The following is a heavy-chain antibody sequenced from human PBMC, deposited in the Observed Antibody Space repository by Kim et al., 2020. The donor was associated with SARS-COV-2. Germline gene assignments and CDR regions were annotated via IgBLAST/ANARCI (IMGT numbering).Heavy chain of an antibody. Sequence: GGSLRLSCAASGFTFSNYSMNWVRQAPGRGLEWVSSLSSSRTYIYYADSVKGRFTISRDNAKNSLFLQMNSLRAEDTAVYYCARGRPGRRTGFDYWGQGALGTESS. V-gene: IGHV3-21*01. D-gene: IGHD1-1*01. CDR3: ARGRPGRRTGFDY. CDR1: GFTFSNYS. J-gene: IGHJ4*02. CDR2: LSSSRTYI.